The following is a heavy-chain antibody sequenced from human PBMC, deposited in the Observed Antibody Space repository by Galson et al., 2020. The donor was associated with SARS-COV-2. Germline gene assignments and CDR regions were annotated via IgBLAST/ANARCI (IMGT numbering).Heavy chain of an antibody. CDR3: AREYIPGSRSAAGPGHIYGVDV. CDR2: ISYDGSKK. CDR1: GFTFSNYV. J-gene: IGHJ6*02. V-gene: IGHV3-30*03. Sequence: GGSLRLSCAASGFTFSNYVMHWVRQAPGKGLEWVTVISYDGSKKYYSDSVRGRFTFSRDNSKNTLDLQMNSLRPEDTAVYYCAREYIPGSRSAAGPGHIYGVDVWGQGTMVTVSS. D-gene: IGHD6-13*01.